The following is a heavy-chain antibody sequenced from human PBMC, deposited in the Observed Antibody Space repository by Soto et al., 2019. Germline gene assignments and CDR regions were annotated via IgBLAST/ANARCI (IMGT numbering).Heavy chain of an antibody. CDR1: GLAFGTYW. CDR3: ATIGDVTFHY. CDR2: TKPDETET. Sequence: EVQLVESGGGLVQPGGSLRLSCTTSGLAFGTYWMAWVRQAPGKGLEWVGNTKPDETETYYADSVEGRFTISRDNAKSSLYLQMNSLRVEDTAVYYCATIGDVTFHYWGQGTPVTVSS. V-gene: IGHV3-7*02. D-gene: IGHD4-4*01. J-gene: IGHJ4*02.